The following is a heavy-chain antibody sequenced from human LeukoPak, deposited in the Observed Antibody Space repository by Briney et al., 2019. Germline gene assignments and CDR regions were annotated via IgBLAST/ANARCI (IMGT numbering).Heavy chain of an antibody. J-gene: IGHJ4*02. CDR2: ISSSSSTI. Sequence: GGSLRLSCAAFGFTFSTYSMNWVRQAPGKGLEWVSYISSSSSTIYYADSVKGRFTISRDNAKNSLYLQMNSLRAEDTAVYYCARNAFVDCSTTSCYNDYWGQGTLVTVSS. CDR3: ARNAFVDCSTTSCYNDY. V-gene: IGHV3-48*01. D-gene: IGHD2-2*02. CDR1: GFTFSTYS.